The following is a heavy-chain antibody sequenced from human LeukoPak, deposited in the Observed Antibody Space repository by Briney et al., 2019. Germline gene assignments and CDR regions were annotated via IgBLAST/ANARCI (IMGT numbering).Heavy chain of an antibody. D-gene: IGHD3-22*01. CDR2: ISYDGSNK. J-gene: IGHJ4*02. CDR3: AKMPLYDDLFY. V-gene: IGHV3-30*18. CDR1: GFTFSSYG. Sequence: GGSLRLSCAASGFTFSSYGMHWVRQAPGKGLEWVAVISYDGSNKYYADSVKGRFTISRDNSKNTLYLQMNSLRAEDTTVYYCAKMPLYDDLFYWGQGTLVTVSS.